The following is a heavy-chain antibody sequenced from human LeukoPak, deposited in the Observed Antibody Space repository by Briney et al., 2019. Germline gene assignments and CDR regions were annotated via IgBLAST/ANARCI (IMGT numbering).Heavy chain of an antibody. Sequence: GAAVKVSLKSSGRTLSRYYISWVRQAPGQGLEWVGRIIHNLGIASYAQMFQGRVTITAHKPQSTDYMELNSQRYEDTAVYCCARDRFKGYSGYEKYYFDYWGEGTLVTVSS. J-gene: IGHJ4*02. D-gene: IGHD5-12*01. CDR3: ARDRFKGYSGYEKYYFDY. V-gene: IGHV1-69*04. CDR1: GRTLSRYY. CDR2: IIHNLGIA.